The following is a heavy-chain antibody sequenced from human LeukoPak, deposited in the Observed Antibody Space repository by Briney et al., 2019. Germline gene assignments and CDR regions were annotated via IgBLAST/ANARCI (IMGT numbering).Heavy chain of an antibody. CDR2: MNPNSGNT. J-gene: IGHJ6*03. CDR3: ARESVLEWLFSNYYYYYMDV. Sequence: GASVTVSCKASGYTFTSYDINWVRQATGQGLEWMGWMNPNSGNTGYAQKFQGRVTMTRNTSIGTAYMELSSLRSEDTAVYYCARESVLEWLFSNYYYYYMDVWGKGTTVTVSS. CDR1: GYTFTSYD. V-gene: IGHV1-8*01. D-gene: IGHD3-3*01.